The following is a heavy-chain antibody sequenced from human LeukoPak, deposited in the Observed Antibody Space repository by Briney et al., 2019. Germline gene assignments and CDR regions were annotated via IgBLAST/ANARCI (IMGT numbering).Heavy chain of an antibody. Sequence: GGSLRLSCAASGFTFDDYAMHWVRQAPGKGLEWVSGISWNSGSIGYADSVKGRFTISRDNAKNSLYLRMNSLRAEDTALYYCAKDIRSVTSFFDYWGQGTLVTVSS. J-gene: IGHJ4*02. D-gene: IGHD4-17*01. CDR1: GFTFDDYA. CDR3: AKDIRSVTSFFDY. CDR2: ISWNSGSI. V-gene: IGHV3-9*01.